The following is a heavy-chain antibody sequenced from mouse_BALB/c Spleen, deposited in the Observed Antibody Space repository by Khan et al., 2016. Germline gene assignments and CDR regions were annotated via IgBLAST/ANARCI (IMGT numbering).Heavy chain of an antibody. D-gene: IGHD1-1*01. CDR2: IYPGDGDT. Sequence: QVQLKESGAELARPGASVKLSCKASGYTFTSYWMQWVKQRPGQGLEWIGAIYPGDGDTRYTQKFKGKATLTADKSSSTAYMQLSSLASEDSAVYYWARGVTTGSPFAYWGQGTLVTVSA. V-gene: IGHV1-87*01. CDR1: GYTFTSYW. J-gene: IGHJ3*01. CDR3: ARGVTTGSPFAY.